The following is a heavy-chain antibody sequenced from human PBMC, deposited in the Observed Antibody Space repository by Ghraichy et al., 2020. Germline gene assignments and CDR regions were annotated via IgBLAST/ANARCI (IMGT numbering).Heavy chain of an antibody. D-gene: IGHD2-2*01. CDR2: IWYDGSNK. Sequence: GGSLRLSCAASGFTFSSYGMHWVRQAPGKGLEWVAVIWYDGSNKYYADSVKGRFTISRDNSKNTLYLQMNSLRAEDTAVYYCARDLPYCSSTSCPFDYWGQGTLVTVSS. V-gene: IGHV3-33*01. CDR3: ARDLPYCSSTSCPFDY. J-gene: IGHJ4*02. CDR1: GFTFSSYG.